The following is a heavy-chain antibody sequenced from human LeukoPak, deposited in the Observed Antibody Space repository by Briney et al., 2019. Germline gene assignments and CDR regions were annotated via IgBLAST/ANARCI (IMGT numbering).Heavy chain of an antibody. J-gene: IGHJ3*02. D-gene: IGHD5-12*01. V-gene: IGHV1-69*05. CDR1: GGTFSSYA. CDR3: AQYSGYEDVDAFDI. CDR2: IIPIFGTA. Sequence: SVKVSCKASGGTFSSYAISWVRQAPGQGLEWMGGIIPIFGTANYAQKFQGRVTMTRDMSTSTVYMELSSLRSEDTAVYYCAQYSGYEDVDAFDIWGQGTMVTVSS.